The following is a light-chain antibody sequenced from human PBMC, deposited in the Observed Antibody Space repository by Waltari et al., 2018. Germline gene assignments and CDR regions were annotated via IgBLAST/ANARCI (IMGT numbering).Light chain of an antibody. CDR3: MQALQTPLT. CDR2: LGS. CDR1: QSLLHSNGYHS. J-gene: IGKJ4*01. V-gene: IGKV2-28*01. Sequence: DIVMTQSPLSLPLTPGEPAPLSCRASQSLLHSNGYHSLDWYLQKPGQSPQLLIYLGSNRASGVPDRFSGSGSGTDFTLKISRVEAEDVGVYYCMQALQTPLTFGGGTKVEIK.